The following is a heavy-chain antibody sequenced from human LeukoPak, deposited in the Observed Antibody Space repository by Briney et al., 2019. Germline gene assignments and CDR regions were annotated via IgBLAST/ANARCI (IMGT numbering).Heavy chain of an antibody. D-gene: IGHD3-3*01. V-gene: IGHV4-59*01. CDR1: GGSISGYY. J-gene: IGHJ4*02. CDR2: IYHSGTT. CDR3: ATMKAVRVNDFWSGYPDY. Sequence: KPSETLSLTCTVSGGSISGYYWSWIRQPPGKGLEWIGYIYHSGTTNYNPSLRSRVTISVDTSKNQFSLKLSSVTAADTAVYYCATMKAVRVNDFWSGYPDYWGQGTLVTVSS.